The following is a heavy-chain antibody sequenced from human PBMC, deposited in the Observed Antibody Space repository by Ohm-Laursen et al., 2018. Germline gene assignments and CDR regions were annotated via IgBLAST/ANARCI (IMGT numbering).Heavy chain of an antibody. CDR1: GVTVSTNY. CDR3: ATTSLEGVFDY. CDR2: LYSGGSA. V-gene: IGHV3-53*01. J-gene: IGHJ4*02. D-gene: IGHD2-8*01. Sequence: GSLRLSCAASGVTVSTNYMSWVRQAPGRGLEWVSILYSGGSAYSADSVKGRFTISRDNSKNTLYLQMNSLRAEDTAIYYCATTSLEGVFDYWGQGTLVTVSS.